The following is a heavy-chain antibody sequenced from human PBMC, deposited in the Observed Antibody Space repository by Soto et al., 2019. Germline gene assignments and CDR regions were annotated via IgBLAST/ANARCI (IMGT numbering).Heavy chain of an antibody. CDR3: ARRRWDYGDYRGPVSWFDP. J-gene: IGHJ5*02. Sequence: SETLSLTCTVSGGSISSGGYYWSWIRQHPGKGLEWIGYIYYSGSTYYNPSLKSRVTISVDTSKNQFSLKLSSVTAADTAVYYCARRRWDYGDYRGPVSWFDPWGQGTLVTVSS. CDR2: IYYSGST. D-gene: IGHD4-17*01. V-gene: IGHV4-31*03. CDR1: GGSISSGGYY.